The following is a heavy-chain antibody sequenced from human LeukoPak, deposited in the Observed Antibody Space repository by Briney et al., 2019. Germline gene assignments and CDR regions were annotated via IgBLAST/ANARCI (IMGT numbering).Heavy chain of an antibody. CDR1: GFTFSSYA. CDR3: ARDLSYYDSSGYYYGFDY. V-gene: IGHV3-30-3*01. D-gene: IGHD3-22*01. Sequence: GGSLRLSCAASGFTFSSYAMHWVRQAPGKGLEWVAVISYDGSNKYYADSVKGRFTISRDNSKNTLYLQMNSLRAEDTAVYYCARDLSYYDSSGYYYGFDYWGREPWSPSPQ. CDR2: ISYDGSNK. J-gene: IGHJ4*02.